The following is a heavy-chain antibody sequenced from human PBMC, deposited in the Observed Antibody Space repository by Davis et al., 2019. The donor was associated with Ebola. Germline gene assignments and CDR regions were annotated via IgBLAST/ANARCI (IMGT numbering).Heavy chain of an antibody. J-gene: IGHJ6*02. CDR2: MNPTTGAT. CDR1: GYTFTGHY. CDR3: AREASLLYTSSKGAGLDV. D-gene: IGHD2-2*01. V-gene: IGHV1-2*02. Sequence: ASVKVSCKASGYTFTGHYIHWVRQAPGQGLEWMGWMNPTTGATNSAQKFQGRVTMTRDTSIGTAYLELRGLTSDDTAVYYCAREASLLYTSSKGAGLDVWGQGTTVTIS.